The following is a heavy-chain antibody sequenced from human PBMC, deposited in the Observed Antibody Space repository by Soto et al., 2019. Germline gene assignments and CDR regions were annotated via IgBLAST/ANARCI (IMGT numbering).Heavy chain of an antibody. V-gene: IGHV4-31*03. J-gene: IGHJ4*02. CDR1: GDFISSDNYY. Sequence: QVQLQESGPGLVKPSQTLSLTCTVSGDFISSDNYYWSWIRQHPGKGLEWIGCIHNSGSTYYNPSLKSRVIISIDMSKNQFSLKLNSVTAADTAMYYCTRGVAYWGQGTLVTVSS. CDR2: IHNSGST. CDR3: TRGVAY.